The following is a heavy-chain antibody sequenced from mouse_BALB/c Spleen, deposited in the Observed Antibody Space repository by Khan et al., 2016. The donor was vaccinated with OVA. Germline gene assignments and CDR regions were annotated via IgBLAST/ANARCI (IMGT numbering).Heavy chain of an antibody. CDR2: INPYNDGT. Sequence: VQLKESGPELVKPGASVKMSCKASGYTFTNYIIHWVKQKPGQGLEWIGYINPYNDGTKYNEKFKGKATLTSDKSSSTAYMELSGLTSEDAAVYYCVRDYGSSFWFAYWGQGTLVTVSA. CDR1: GYTFTNYI. J-gene: IGHJ3*01. CDR3: VRDYGSSFWFAY. V-gene: IGHV1S136*01. D-gene: IGHD1-1*01.